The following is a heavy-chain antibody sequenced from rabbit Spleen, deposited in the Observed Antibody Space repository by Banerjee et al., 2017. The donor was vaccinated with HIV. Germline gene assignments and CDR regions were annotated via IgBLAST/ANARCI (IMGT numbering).Heavy chain of an antibody. D-gene: IGHD6-1*01. J-gene: IGHJ4*01. Sequence: QEQLVESGGDLVKPEGSLTLTCKASGVSFSDKDVMCWVRQTPGKGLEWIACVNIVTGKSVYASWAKGRFTITRSTSLNTVTLQLTSLTAADTATYFCASAYSDIYFDFWGQGTLVT. CDR1: GVSFSDKDV. V-gene: IGHV1S47*01. CDR3: ASAYSDIYFDF. CDR2: VNIVTGKS.